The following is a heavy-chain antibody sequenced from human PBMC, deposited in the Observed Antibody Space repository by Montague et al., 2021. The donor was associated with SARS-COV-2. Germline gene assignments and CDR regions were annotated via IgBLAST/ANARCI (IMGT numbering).Heavy chain of an antibody. D-gene: IGHD3-10*01. CDR2: INQSGRT. Sequence: SETLSLTCAAYGGSFSGYYWSWIRQPPEKGLEWIGEINQSGRTYNNPSLKSRVIISVDTSKNQFSLKLSSVTAADTAVYYCARRGSSVWGVTVSAELDYWGQGILVIVSS. V-gene: IGHV4-34*01. J-gene: IGHJ4*02. CDR3: ARRGSSVWGVTVSAELDY. CDR1: GGSFSGYY.